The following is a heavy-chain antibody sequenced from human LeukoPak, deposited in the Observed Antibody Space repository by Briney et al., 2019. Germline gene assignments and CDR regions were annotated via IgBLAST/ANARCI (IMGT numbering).Heavy chain of an antibody. CDR3: ASRYGSGSSLYYYYYMDV. CDR1: GGSISSSSYY. D-gene: IGHD3-10*01. Sequence: PSETPSLTCTVSGGSISSSSYYWGWIRQPPGKGLEWIGSIYYSGSTYYNPSLKSRVTISVDTSKNQFSLKLSSVTAADTAVYYCASRYGSGSSLYYYYYMDVWGKGTTVTVSS. CDR2: IYYSGST. J-gene: IGHJ6*03. V-gene: IGHV4-39*01.